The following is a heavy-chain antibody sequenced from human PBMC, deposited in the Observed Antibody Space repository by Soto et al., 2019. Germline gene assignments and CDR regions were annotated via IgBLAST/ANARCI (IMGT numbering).Heavy chain of an antibody. V-gene: IGHV3-33*06. CDR2: IWYDGSNR. Sequence: PGGSLRLSCAASGFTFNNYGMHWVRQAPGKGLEWVALIWYDGSNREYADSVKGRFTISRGNSKNTLYLQMSSLRVEDTAVYYCAKDGFAYWGQGTLVTVSS. CDR1: GFTFNNYG. J-gene: IGHJ4*02. CDR3: AKDGFAY.